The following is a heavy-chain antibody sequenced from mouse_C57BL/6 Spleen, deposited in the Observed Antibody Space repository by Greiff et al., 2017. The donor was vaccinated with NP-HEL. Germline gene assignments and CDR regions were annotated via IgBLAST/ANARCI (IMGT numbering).Heavy chain of an antibody. CDR1: GYTFTSYW. CDR3: ARGGYGSSQDFDY. D-gene: IGHD1-1*01. Sequence: VQLQQPGAELVKPGASVKMSCKASGYTFTSYWITWVKQRPGQGLEWIGDIYPGSGSTNYNEKFKSKATLTVDTSSSTAYMQLSSLTSEDSAVYYCARGGYGSSQDFDYWGQGTTLTVSS. J-gene: IGHJ2*01. V-gene: IGHV1-55*01. CDR2: IYPGSGST.